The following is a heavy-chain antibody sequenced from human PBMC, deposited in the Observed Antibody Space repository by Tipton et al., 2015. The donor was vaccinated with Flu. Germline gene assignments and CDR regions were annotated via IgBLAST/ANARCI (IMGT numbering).Heavy chain of an antibody. CDR2: INPDSGAT. CDR1: GYTFIAHY. Sequence: QMQLVQSGAEVKKPGASVKVSCKTSGYTFIAHYVQWVRQAPGQGLEWMGWINPDSGATKYAQKFQGRFTMTRDTAITTVYMELNSLTSDDTAVYYCARVFGARFGGGGWYDAFDFWGQGTMVIVSS. CDR3: ARVFGARFGGGGWYDAFDF. D-gene: IGHD2-15*01. J-gene: IGHJ3*01. V-gene: IGHV1-2*02.